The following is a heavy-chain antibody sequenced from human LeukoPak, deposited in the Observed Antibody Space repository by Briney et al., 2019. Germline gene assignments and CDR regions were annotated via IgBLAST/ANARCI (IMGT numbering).Heavy chain of an antibody. CDR3: AKDWIQGRRVMGFDY. D-gene: IGHD5-18*01. CDR1: GFTFSSYG. J-gene: IGHJ4*02. Sequence: GGSLRLSCAASGFTFSSYGMHWVRQAPGKGLEWVAFIRYDGSNKYYADSVKGRFTISRDNSKNTLYLQMNSLRAEDTAVYYCAKDWIQGRRVMGFDYWGQGTLVTVSS. CDR2: IRYDGSNK. V-gene: IGHV3-30*02.